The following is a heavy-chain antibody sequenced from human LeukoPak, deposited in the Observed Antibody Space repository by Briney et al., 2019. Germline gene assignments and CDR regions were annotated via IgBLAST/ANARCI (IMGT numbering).Heavy chain of an antibody. J-gene: IGHJ4*02. D-gene: IGHD3-3*01. CDR3: AKLLRASPYDFWSAFDY. Sequence: GGSLRLSCAASGFTFSSYWMSWVRQAPGKGLEWVANIKQDGSEKYYVDSVKGRFTISRDNAKNSLYLQMNSLRAEDTAVYYCAKLLRASPYDFWSAFDYWGQGTLVTVSS. CDR2: IKQDGSEK. V-gene: IGHV3-7*01. CDR1: GFTFSSYW.